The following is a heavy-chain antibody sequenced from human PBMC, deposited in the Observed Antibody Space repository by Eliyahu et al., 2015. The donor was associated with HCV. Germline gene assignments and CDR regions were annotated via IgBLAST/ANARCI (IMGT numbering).Heavy chain of an antibody. J-gene: IGHJ5*02. CDR1: GSFXGYC. D-gene: IGHD3-10*01. Sequence: QVQLQQWGAGLLKPSETLSLTCEVHGSFXGYCWAGIRXPPGKGLEWIGDINHSGNTNYSPSLKSRVTISVDTSKNQFSLKLSFVTAADTAVYYCARGVRGAYGSGSYATWFDPWGQGTLVTVSS. V-gene: IGHV4-34*01. CDR2: INHSGNT. CDR3: ARGVRGAYGSGSYATWFDP.